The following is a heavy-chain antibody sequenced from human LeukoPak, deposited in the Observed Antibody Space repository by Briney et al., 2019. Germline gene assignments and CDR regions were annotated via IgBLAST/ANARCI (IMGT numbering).Heavy chain of an antibody. D-gene: IGHD2-15*01. CDR2: IFYSGST. Sequence: SETLSLTCTVSGGSISSHYWSWIRQPPGKGLEWIGYIFYSGSTNYNPSLKSRVTISVDTSKNQFSLKLRSVTAADTAVYYCARQSGLSSFDYWGQGTLVTVSS. J-gene: IGHJ4*02. CDR3: ARQSGLSSFDY. CDR1: GGSISSHY. V-gene: IGHV4-59*11.